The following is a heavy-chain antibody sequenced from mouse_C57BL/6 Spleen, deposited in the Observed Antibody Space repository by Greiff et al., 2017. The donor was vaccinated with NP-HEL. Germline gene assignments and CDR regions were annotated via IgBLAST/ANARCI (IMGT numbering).Heavy chain of an antibody. J-gene: IGHJ2*01. CDR1: GYTFTDYY. Sequence: EVQLQQSGPELVKPGASVKISCKASGYTFTDYYMNWVKQSHGKSLEWIGDINPNNGGTSYNQKFKGKATLTVDKSSSTAYMELRSLTSEDSAVYYCATGFTTVTFDYWGQGTTLTVSS. D-gene: IGHD1-1*01. CDR3: ATGFTTVTFDY. V-gene: IGHV1-26*01. CDR2: INPNNGGT.